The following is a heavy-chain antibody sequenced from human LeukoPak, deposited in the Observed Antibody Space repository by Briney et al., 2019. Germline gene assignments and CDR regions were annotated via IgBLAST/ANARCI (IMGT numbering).Heavy chain of an antibody. V-gene: IGHV3-23*01. CDR2: ISGSGGST. D-gene: IGHD2-15*01. CDR1: GFTFSSYW. CDR3: AKNIDDSCSSSLHC. Sequence: PGGSLRLSCAASGFTFSSYWMSWVRQAPGKGLEWVSAISGSGGSTYYADSVKGRFTISRDNSKNTLYLQMNSLRAEDTAVYYCAKNIDDSCSSSLHCWGQGTLVTVSS. J-gene: IGHJ4*02.